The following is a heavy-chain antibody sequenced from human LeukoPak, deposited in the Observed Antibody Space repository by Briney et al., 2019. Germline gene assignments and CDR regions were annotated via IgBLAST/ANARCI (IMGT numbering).Heavy chain of an antibody. CDR3: ARIVVVTATSVYFDY. Sequence: TLSLTCTVSGGSISSGGYYWSWIRQHPGKGLEWIGYIYYSGSTYYNPSLKSRVTISVDTSKNQFSLKLSSVTAADTAVYYCARIVVVTATSVYFDYWGQGTLVTVSS. CDR2: IYYSGST. CDR1: GGSISSGGYY. D-gene: IGHD2-21*02. V-gene: IGHV4-31*03. J-gene: IGHJ4*02.